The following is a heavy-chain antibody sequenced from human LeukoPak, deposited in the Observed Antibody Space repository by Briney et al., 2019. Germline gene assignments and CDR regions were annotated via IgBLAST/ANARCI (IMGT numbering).Heavy chain of an antibody. CDR2: IYYSGNT. CDR1: GGSISSSSYY. D-gene: IGHD4-17*01. V-gene: IGHV4-39*01. Sequence: PSETLTLTCTVSGGSISSSSYYWGWIRQPSGKGLEWIGSIYYSGNTYYNPSLRSRVTISVDTSKNQFSLKLSSVTAADTAVYYCARATVTPFDSWGQGTLVTVSS. CDR3: ARATVTPFDS. J-gene: IGHJ4*02.